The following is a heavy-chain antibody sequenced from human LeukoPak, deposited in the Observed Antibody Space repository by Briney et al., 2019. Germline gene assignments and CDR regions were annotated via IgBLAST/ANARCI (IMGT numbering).Heavy chain of an antibody. Sequence: GASVKVSCKASGYTFTNYAMDWMRQAPGQGLEWMGWINTNTGNPTYAQGFTGRFVFSLDTSVSTAYLQISSLKAEDTAVYYCARCYAPSSYYYGMDVWGQGTTVTVSS. D-gene: IGHD2-2*01. CDR2: INTNTGNP. CDR3: ARCYAPSSYYYGMDV. CDR1: GYTFTNYA. J-gene: IGHJ6*02. V-gene: IGHV7-4-1*02.